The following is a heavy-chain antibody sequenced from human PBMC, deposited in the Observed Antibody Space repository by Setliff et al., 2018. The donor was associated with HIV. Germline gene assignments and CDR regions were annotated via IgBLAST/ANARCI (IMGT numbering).Heavy chain of an antibody. D-gene: IGHD1-26*01. CDR1: GYSISSDYC. V-gene: IGHV4-38-2*02. J-gene: IGHJ4*02. Sequence: PSETLSLTCGVSGYSISSDYCWGLIRQPPGKGLEWIGNMCHGGNNNYYNPSHKSRVTISVDTSNNQFFLKVTSVTAADTAVYYCARDGLGEWELLIDYWGQGTLVTVSS. CDR2: MCHGGNNN. CDR3: ARDGLGEWELLIDY.